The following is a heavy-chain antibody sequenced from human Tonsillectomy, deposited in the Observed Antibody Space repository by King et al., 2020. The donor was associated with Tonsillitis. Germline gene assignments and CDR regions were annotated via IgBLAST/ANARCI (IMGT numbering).Heavy chain of an antibody. Sequence: VQLVESGGGLVQPGGSLRLSCAASGFTFSSYAMSWVRQAPGKGLEWVSAISGSGGSTYYADSVKGRFTISRDNSKKTLYLQMNSLRAEDTAVYYCAKGGLTIFGVVIIGNWFGFDPWGQGTLVTVSS. D-gene: IGHD3-3*01. CDR1: GFTFSSYA. CDR3: AKGGLTIFGVVIIGNWFGFDP. V-gene: IGHV3-23*04. CDR2: ISGSGGST. J-gene: IGHJ5*02.